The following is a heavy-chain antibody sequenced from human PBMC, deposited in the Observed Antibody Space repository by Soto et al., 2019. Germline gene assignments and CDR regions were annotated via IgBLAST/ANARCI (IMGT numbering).Heavy chain of an antibody. D-gene: IGHD3-3*01. CDR1: GGSISSGGYY. CDR3: ARARPRTAIFGVQNPYGMVD. Sequence: SETLSRTCTVSGGSISSGGYYWSWIRQHPGKGLEWIGYIYYSGSTYYNPSLKSRVTISVDTSKNQFSLKLSSVTAAAPAVYYCARARPRTAIFGVQNPYGMVDWGPGTTVKVSS. V-gene: IGHV4-31*03. J-gene: IGHJ6*02. CDR2: IYYSGST.